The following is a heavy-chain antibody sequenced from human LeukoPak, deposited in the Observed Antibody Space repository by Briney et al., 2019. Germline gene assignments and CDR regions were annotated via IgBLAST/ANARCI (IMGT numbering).Heavy chain of an antibody. CDR2: ITSSSSYI. D-gene: IGHD6-19*01. J-gene: IGHJ3*01. CDR1: GFTFSSYS. Sequence: GGSLRLSCAASGFTFSSYSMNWVRLAPGKGLEWVSSITSSSSYIYYADSVKGRFTISRDNAKNSLYLQMNCLRAEDTAVYYCARDPSSGWNGYAFDVWGQGTMVTVSS. CDR3: ARDPSSGWNGYAFDV. V-gene: IGHV3-21*01.